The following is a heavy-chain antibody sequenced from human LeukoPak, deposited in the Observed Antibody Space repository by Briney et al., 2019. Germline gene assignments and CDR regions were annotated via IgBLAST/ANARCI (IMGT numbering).Heavy chain of an antibody. J-gene: IGHJ4*02. CDR1: GGSISSYY. CDR3: ARGSTKGRVRGTHFDY. D-gene: IGHD3-10*01. Sequence: SGTLSLTCTVSGGSISSYYWSWIRQPPGKGLEWIGYIYYSGSTNYNPSLKSRVTISVDTSKNQFSLKLSSVTAADTAVYYCARGSTKGRVRGTHFDYWGQGTLVTVSS. CDR2: IYYSGST. V-gene: IGHV4-59*01.